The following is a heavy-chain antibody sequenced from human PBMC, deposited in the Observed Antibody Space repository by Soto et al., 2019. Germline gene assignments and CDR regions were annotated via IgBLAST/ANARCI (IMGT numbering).Heavy chain of an antibody. V-gene: IGHV4-39*01. D-gene: IGHD6-13*01. CDR3: ARYYSSSWPKRLNHFDY. CDR2: IYYSGST. J-gene: IGHJ4*02. Sequence: PSGTLSLTCTVSGGSISSSSYYWGWIRQPPGKGLEWIGSIYYSGSTYYNPSLKSRVTISVDTSKNQFSLKLSSVTAADTAVYYCARYYSSSWPKRLNHFDYWGQGTLVTVSS. CDR1: GGSISSSSYY.